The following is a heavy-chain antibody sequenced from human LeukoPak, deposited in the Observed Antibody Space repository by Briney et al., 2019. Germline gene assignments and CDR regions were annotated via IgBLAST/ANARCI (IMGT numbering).Heavy chain of an antibody. CDR1: GGSISSRSYY. J-gene: IGHJ3*02. CDR3: ANWYFGDDAFDI. V-gene: IGHV4-39*01. D-gene: IGHD1-7*01. Sequence: PSETLSLTCTVSGGSISSRSYYWGWIRQPPGKGLEWIGNIYYSGSTYYNASLKSRVTISVDTSENQFSLKLSSVTAADTAVYYCANWYFGDDAFDIWGQGTMVTVSS. CDR2: IYYSGST.